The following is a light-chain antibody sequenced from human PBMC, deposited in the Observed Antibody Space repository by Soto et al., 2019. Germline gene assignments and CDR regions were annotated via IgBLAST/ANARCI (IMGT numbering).Light chain of an antibody. CDR2: GAY. CDR3: QQRSDWPPLT. Sequence: EAGLTHSPGTLSLSPGERASLSFRSSQGVSSSYLAWYQQKPGQAPRLLIYGAYSRATGIPDRFSGSGSGTDFTLTISRLEPEDFAVYYCQQRSDWPPLTFGGGTKVDIK. CDR1: QGVSSSY. J-gene: IGKJ4*01. V-gene: IGKV3D-20*02.